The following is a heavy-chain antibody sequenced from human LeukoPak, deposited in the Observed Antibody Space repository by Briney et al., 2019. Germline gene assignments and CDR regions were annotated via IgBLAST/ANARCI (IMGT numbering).Heavy chain of an antibody. J-gene: IGHJ5*02. V-gene: IGHV1-69*13. D-gene: IGHD2-2*01. CDR1: GGTFSSYA. CDR3: ARDLEPAAHPRGNWFDP. Sequence: SVKVSCKASGGTFSSYAISWVRQAPGQGLEWMGGIIPIFGTANYAQKFQGRVTITADESTSTAYMELSSLRSEDTAVYYCARDLEPAAHPRGNWFDPWGQGTLVTVSS. CDR2: IIPIFGTA.